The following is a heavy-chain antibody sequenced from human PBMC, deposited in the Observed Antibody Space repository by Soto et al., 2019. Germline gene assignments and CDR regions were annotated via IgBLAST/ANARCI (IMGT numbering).Heavy chain of an antibody. CDR2: INQDGSAK. CDR1: GFTFGNQW. J-gene: IGHJ4*02. V-gene: IGHV3-7*01. CDR3: ARGPF. D-gene: IGHD3-3*02. Sequence: GGSLRLSCAVSGFTFGNQWMSWVRQAPGKGLEWVANINQDGSAKSHVDSVEGRFTISRDNAKNSLYLQMNSLRVEDTAVYYCARGPFWGEGTPGTVSS.